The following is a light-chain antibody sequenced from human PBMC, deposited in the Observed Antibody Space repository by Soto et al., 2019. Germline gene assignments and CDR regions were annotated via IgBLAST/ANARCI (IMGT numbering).Light chain of an antibody. V-gene: IGLV2-14*01. Sequence: ALTQPASVSGSPGQSITISCTGTSSDVGGYNYVSWYQQHPGKAPKLIISEVSNRPSGVSARFSGSKSGNTASLTISGLQAEDEADYYCTSYTSAISHVLFGGGTKLTVL. J-gene: IGLJ2*01. CDR2: EVS. CDR1: SSDVGGYNY. CDR3: TSYTSAISHVL.